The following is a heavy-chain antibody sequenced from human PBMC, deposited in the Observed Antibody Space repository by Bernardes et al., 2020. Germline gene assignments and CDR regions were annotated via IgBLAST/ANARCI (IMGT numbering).Heavy chain of an antibody. CDR2: MNPNSGNT. D-gene: IGHD2-21*01. J-gene: IGHJ3*02. Sequence: ASVKVSCKASGYTFTSYDINWVRQATGQGLEWMGWMNPNSGNTGYAQKFQGRVTMTRNTSISTAYMELSSLRSEDTAVYYCARALCGGGDCLDAFDIWGQGTMVTVSS. V-gene: IGHV1-8*01. CDR1: GYTFTSYD. CDR3: ARALCGGGDCLDAFDI.